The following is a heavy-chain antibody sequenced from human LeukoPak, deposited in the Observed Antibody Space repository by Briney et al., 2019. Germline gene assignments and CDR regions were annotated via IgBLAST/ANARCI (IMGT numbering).Heavy chain of an antibody. Sequence: GGSLRLSCAASGFTFSSYAMSWVRQAPGKGLEWVSAISGSGGSTYYADSVKGRFTTSRDNSKNTLYLQMNSLRAEDTAIYYCAKGSLSGGTSYFDYWGQGALVTVSS. CDR3: AKGSLSGGTSYFDY. V-gene: IGHV3-23*01. D-gene: IGHD2-15*01. CDR2: ISGSGGST. CDR1: GFTFSSYA. J-gene: IGHJ4*02.